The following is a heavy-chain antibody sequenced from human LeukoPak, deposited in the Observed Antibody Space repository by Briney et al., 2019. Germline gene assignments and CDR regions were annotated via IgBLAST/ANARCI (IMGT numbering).Heavy chain of an antibody. CDR3: ARAVAGLVSRWFDP. J-gene: IGHJ5*02. CDR2: ISAYNGNT. CDR1: GYTFTSHG. V-gene: IGHV1-18*01. Sequence: ASVKVSCKASGYTFTSHGISWVRQAPGQGLEWMGWISAYNGNTNYAQKLQGRVTMTTDTSTSTAYMEQRSLRSDDTAVYYCARAVAGLVSRWFDPWGQGTLVTVSS. D-gene: IGHD6-19*01.